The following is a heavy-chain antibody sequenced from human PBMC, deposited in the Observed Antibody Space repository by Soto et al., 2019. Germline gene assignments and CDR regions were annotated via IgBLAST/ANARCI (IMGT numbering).Heavy chain of an antibody. J-gene: IGHJ6*02. D-gene: IGHD6-6*01. CDR1: GFTFSSYA. CDR3: AKGGIVARLYYYGMDV. V-gene: IGHV3-23*01. CDR2: ISGSGGST. Sequence: HPGGSLRLSCAASGFTFSSYAMSWVRQAPGKGLEWVSAISGSGGSTYYADSVKGRFTISRDNSKNTLYLQMNSLRAEDTAVYYCAKGGIVARLYYYGMDVWGQGTTVTVSS.